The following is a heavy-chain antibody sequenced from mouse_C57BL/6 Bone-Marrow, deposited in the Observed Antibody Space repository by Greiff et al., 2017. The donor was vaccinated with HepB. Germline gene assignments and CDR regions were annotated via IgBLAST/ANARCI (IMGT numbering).Heavy chain of an antibody. CDR2: IDPENGDT. D-gene: IGHD2-3*01. V-gene: IGHV14-4*01. Sequence: DVQLQESGAELVRPGASVKLSCTASGFNIKDDYMHWVKQRPEQGLEWIGWIDPENGDTEYASKFQGKATITADTSSNTAYLQLSSLTSEDTAVYYCTSDGYYPAWFAYWGQGTLVTVSA. J-gene: IGHJ3*01. CDR1: GFNIKDDY. CDR3: TSDGYYPAWFAY.